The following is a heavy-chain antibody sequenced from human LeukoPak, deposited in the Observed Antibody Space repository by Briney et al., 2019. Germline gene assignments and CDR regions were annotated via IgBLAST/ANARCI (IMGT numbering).Heavy chain of an antibody. V-gene: IGHV3-23*01. J-gene: IGHJ4*02. Sequence: GGSLRLSCAASGFTFSDYAMSWVRQAPGKGLEWVSIFSTNSGALYATSVKGRFTTSRDNSRNTLYLQMDSLGVDDTAIYYCAKANRGWYFKEYFFDYWGLGTPVTVSS. CDR1: GFTFSDYA. CDR2: FSTNSGA. CDR3: AKANRGWYFKEYFFDY. D-gene: IGHD6-19*01.